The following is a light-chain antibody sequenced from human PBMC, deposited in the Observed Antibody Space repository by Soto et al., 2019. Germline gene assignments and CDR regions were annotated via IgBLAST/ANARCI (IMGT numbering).Light chain of an antibody. CDR2: AAS. V-gene: IGKV1-12*01. Sequence: DIQMTHSPSSVSASIGDSVTITCRASQNIGSRLAWFQQKPGKAPKFLIQAASTLQIGVPSTFSGSGSGTDFTLTINSLGPEDFATYYSPQVANFPRTFGQGKKVEIX. J-gene: IGKJ1*01. CDR1: QNIGSR. CDR3: PQVANFPRT.